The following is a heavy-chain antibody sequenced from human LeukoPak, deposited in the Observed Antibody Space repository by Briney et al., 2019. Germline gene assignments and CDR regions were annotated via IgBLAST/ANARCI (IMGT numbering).Heavy chain of an antibody. J-gene: IGHJ3*02. D-gene: IGHD1-26*01. CDR3: AKDPVVGATSSAFDI. CDR1: GFTFSSYS. V-gene: IGHV3-23*01. CDR2: ISGSGGST. Sequence: GGSLRLSCAASGFTFSSYSMNWVRQAPGKGPEWVSAISGSGGSTYYADSVKGRFTISRDNSKNTLYLQMNSLRAEDTAVYYCAKDPVVGATSSAFDIWGQGTMVTVSS.